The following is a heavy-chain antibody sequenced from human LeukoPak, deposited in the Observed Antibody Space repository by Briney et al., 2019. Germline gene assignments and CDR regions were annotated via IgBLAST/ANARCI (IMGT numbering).Heavy chain of an antibody. J-gene: IGHJ4*02. CDR2: IHPGDSET. CDR1: GYRFTSYW. D-gene: IGHD4-17*01. V-gene: IGHV5-51*01. Sequence: PGESLKISCKASGYRFTSYWIGWVRQMPGKGLECMGIIHPGDSETRYSPSFQGQVTISADKSISTAYLQWSGLKASDTAMYYCARVTLDYGDSDHFDCWGQGTLVTVSS. CDR3: ARVTLDYGDSDHFDC.